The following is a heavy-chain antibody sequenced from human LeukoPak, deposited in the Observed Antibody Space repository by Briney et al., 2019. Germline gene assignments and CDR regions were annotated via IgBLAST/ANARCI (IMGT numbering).Heavy chain of an antibody. D-gene: IGHD1-26*01. J-gene: IGHJ6*03. CDR3: ARVESGSYSYYYYYMDV. CDR1: GGSISSGSYY. V-gene: IGHV4-61*02. Sequence: PSEPLSLTCTVSGGSISSGSYYWSWIRQPAGKGLEWIGRIYTSGSTNYNPSLKSRVTISVDTSKNQFSLKLSSVTAADTAVYYCARVESGSYSYYYYYMDVWGKGTTVTVSS. CDR2: IYTSGST.